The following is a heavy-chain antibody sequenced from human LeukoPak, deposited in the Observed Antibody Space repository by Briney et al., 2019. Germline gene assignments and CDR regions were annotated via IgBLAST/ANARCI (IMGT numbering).Heavy chain of an antibody. CDR2: IYHSGST. CDR3: ANQNSYYYYMDV. CDR1: GYSISSGYY. J-gene: IGHJ6*03. D-gene: IGHD2/OR15-2a*01. Sequence: PSETLSLTCTVSGYSISSGYYWGWIRQPPGKGLEWIGSIYHSGSTYYNPSLKSRVTISVDTSKNQFSLKLSSVTAADTAVYYCANQNSYYYYMDVWGKGTTVTVSS. V-gene: IGHV4-38-2*02.